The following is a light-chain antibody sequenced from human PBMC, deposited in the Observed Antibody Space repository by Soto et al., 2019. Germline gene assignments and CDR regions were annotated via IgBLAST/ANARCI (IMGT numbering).Light chain of an antibody. J-gene: IGLJ1*01. CDR2: ENN. V-gene: IGLV1-51*02. CDR1: SSNIGNNY. CDR3: GTWDSSLSAHV. Sequence: QSVLTQPPSVSAAPGQKVTISCSGSSSNIGNNYVSWYQQLPGTAPKFLIYENNKRPSGIPDRFSGYKSGTSATLGITGLQTGDEADYYCGTWDSSLSAHVFGTGTKLTVL.